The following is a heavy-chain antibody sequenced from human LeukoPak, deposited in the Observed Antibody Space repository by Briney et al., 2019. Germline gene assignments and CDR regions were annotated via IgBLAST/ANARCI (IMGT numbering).Heavy chain of an antibody. D-gene: IGHD6-13*01. CDR1: GFTFDDYA. Sequence: GRSLRLSCAASGFTFDDYAMHWVRQAPGKGLEWVSGISWNSGSIGYTDSVKGRFTISRDNAKNSLYLQMNSLRAEDTAVYYCARGNSSSWYVAYDAFDIWGQGTMVTVSS. V-gene: IGHV3-9*01. CDR2: ISWNSGSI. J-gene: IGHJ3*02. CDR3: ARGNSSSWYVAYDAFDI.